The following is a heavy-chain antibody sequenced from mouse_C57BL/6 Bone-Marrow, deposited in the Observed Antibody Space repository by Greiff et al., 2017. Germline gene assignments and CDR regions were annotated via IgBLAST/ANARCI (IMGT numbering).Heavy chain of an antibody. D-gene: IGHD1-1*01. V-gene: IGHV1-72*01. CDR1: GYTFTSYW. CDR2: IDPNSGGT. Sequence: QVQLQQPGAELVKPGASVKLSCKASGYTFTSYWMHWVKQRPGRGLEWIGRIDPNSGGTKYNEKLKSKATLTVDKPSSTAYMQLSSLPSEDSAVYYCARDDYGSSYGAMDYWGQGTSVTVSS. CDR3: ARDDYGSSYGAMDY. J-gene: IGHJ4*01.